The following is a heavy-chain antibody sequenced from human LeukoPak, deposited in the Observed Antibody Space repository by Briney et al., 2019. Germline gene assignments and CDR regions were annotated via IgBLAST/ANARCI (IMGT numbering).Heavy chain of an antibody. D-gene: IGHD1-26*01. V-gene: IGHV1-2*02. Sequence: GASVKVSCKASGYTFTGYYMHWVRQPPGQGLEWMGWINPNSSGTYYAQKFQVRVTMTSDTSISTAYMELSRLRSDNTAVYYCASSDRGSLDYWGQGTLVTVSS. CDR1: GYTFTGYY. CDR2: INPNSSGT. J-gene: IGHJ4*02. CDR3: ASSDRGSLDY.